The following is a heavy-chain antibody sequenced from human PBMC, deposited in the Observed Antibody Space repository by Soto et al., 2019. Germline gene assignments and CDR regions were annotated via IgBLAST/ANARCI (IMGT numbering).Heavy chain of an antibody. D-gene: IGHD6-6*01. CDR3: QSISSIAARTHPPNYYYYGMDV. J-gene: IGHJ6*02. CDR2: IKQDGSER. Sequence: GVSLRLSCAASGFTFSSYWMSWVRQAPGKGLEWVVNIKQDGSERYYMDSVRGRFTASRDNAKNSLYLQMNSLRAEDTAVYYCQSISSIAARTHPPNYYYYGMDVWGQGTTVTVSS. V-gene: IGHV3-7*01. CDR1: GFTFSSYW.